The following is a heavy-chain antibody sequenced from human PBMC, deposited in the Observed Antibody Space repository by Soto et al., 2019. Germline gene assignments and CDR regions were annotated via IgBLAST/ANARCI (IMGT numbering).Heavy chain of an antibody. V-gene: IGHV3-13*01. CDR1: GFTFSSYD. CDR3: ARVRGDTKQQPFTYYYYGMDV. Sequence: GGSLRLSCAASGFTFSSYDMHWVRQATGKGLEWVSAIGTAGDTYYPGSVKGRFTISRENAKNSLYLQMNSLRAEDTAVYYCARVRGDTKQQPFTYYYYGMDVWGQGTTVTVSS. J-gene: IGHJ6*02. D-gene: IGHD6-13*01. CDR2: IGTAGDT.